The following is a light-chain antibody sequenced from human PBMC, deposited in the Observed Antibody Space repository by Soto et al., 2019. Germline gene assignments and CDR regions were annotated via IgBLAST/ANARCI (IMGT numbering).Light chain of an antibody. Sequence: EIVLTQSPGTLSLSPGGRATLCCMASQSVSSSYLAWYQQKPGQAPXXLIYGASNRATGIPDRFSGSGSGTDFTLTISRMEPEDFAVYYCQQYGSSGTFGQGTKVDIK. CDR3: QQYGSSGT. V-gene: IGKV3-20*01. J-gene: IGKJ1*01. CDR2: GAS. CDR1: QSVSSSY.